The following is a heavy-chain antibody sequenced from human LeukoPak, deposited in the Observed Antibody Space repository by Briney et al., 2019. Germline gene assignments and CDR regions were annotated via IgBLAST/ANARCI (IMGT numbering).Heavy chain of an antibody. V-gene: IGHV3-21*01. CDR3: ARDSELWFGELLSAHFDY. J-gene: IGHJ4*02. Sequence: GGSLRLSCAASGFTFSSYSMNWVRQAPGKGLEWVSSISISSSYIYYADSVKGRFTISRDNAKNSLYLQMNSPRAEDTAVYYCARDSELWFGELLSAHFDYWGQGTLVTVSS. D-gene: IGHD3-10*01. CDR1: GFTFSSYS. CDR2: ISISSSYI.